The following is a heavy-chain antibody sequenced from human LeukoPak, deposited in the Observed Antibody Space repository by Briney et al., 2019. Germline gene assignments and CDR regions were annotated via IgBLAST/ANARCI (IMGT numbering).Heavy chain of an antibody. CDR2: ISWNGLGT. D-gene: IGHD3-10*02. CDR1: GFTFDDYG. V-gene: IGHV3-20*04. Sequence: PGGSLRLACAASGFTFDDYGMNWVRQAPGKGLEWVSGISWNGLGTSYADSVKGRFTMSRDNAKNSLYLQMNSLRAEDTAVYYCAELGITMIGGVWGKGTTVTISS. CDR3: AELGITMIGGV. J-gene: IGHJ6*04.